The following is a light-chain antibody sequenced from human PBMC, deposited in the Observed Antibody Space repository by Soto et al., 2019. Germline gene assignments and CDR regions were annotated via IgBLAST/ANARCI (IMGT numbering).Light chain of an antibody. CDR3: LLSHGRARV. CDR1: SSDVGGYNY. J-gene: IGLJ3*02. CDR2: EVS. Sequence: QSALTQPASVSGSPGQSITISCTGTSSDVGGYNYVSWYQQHPGKAPKLMIYEVSNRPSGVSNRFSGSKSGNTASLTISGLQAEDEADYYCLLSHGRARVFGGRTKLTVL. V-gene: IGLV2-14*01.